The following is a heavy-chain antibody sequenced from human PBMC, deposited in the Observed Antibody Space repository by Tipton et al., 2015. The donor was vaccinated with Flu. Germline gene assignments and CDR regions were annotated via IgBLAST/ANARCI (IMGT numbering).Heavy chain of an antibody. J-gene: IGHJ1*01. Sequence: TLSLTCTVSGGSISNYYWSWIRQPPGKGLEWIGRISTSGSTNYNPSLQSRVTISVDWSKNQFSLKLTSVSAADTAVYYCAKSGSYLEYLQHWGQGTLVTVSS. D-gene: IGHD1-26*01. V-gene: IGHV4-4*07. CDR3: AKSGSYLEYLQH. CDR2: ISTSGST. CDR1: GGSISNYY.